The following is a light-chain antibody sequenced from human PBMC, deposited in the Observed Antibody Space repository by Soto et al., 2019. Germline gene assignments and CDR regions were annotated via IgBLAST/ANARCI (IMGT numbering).Light chain of an antibody. V-gene: IGKV3D-20*02. CDR2: GAS. Sequence: EIVLTQPPVTLSLSPGERATLSCRASQSVSSSYLAWYQQKPGQAPRLLIYGASSRATGIPARFSGSGSGTDFTLTINSLEPEDFALYYCQQSYNWPPTCGQGTKVDI. J-gene: IGKJ1*01. CDR1: QSVSSSY. CDR3: QQSYNWPPT.